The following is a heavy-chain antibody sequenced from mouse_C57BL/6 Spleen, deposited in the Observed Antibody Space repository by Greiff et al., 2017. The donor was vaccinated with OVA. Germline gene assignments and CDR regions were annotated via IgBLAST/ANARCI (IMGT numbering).Heavy chain of an antibody. CDR2: ISSGSSTI. J-gene: IGHJ4*01. V-gene: IGHV5-17*01. Sequence: EVKLMESGGGLVKPGGSLKLSCAASGFTFSDYGMHWVRQAPEKGLEWVAYISSGSSTIYYADTVKGRFTISRDNAKNTLFLQMTSLRSEDTAMYYCANGYLYYAMDYWGQGTSVTVSS. CDR1: GFTFSDYG. CDR3: ANGYLYYAMDY. D-gene: IGHD2-2*01.